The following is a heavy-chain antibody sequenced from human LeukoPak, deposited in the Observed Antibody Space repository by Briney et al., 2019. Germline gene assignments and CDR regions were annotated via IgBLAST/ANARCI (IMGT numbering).Heavy chain of an antibody. V-gene: IGHV3-23*01. CDR3: AKGPQLGSGYHPDY. CDR1: GFTFNSDA. Sequence: PGGSLRLSCAASGFTFNSDAMTWVRQAPGEGLEWVSTITGSDDRTYYADSVRGRFTISRDFSKNTVHLQLNSLRAEDTAMYYCAKGPQLGSGYHPDYWGQGTLVTVPS. CDR2: ITGSDDRT. D-gene: IGHD3-22*01. J-gene: IGHJ4*02.